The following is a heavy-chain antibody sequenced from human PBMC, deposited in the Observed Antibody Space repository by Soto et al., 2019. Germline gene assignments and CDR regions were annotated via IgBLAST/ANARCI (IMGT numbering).Heavy chain of an antibody. D-gene: IGHD6-19*01. CDR1: GYTFTSYG. V-gene: IGHV1-18*01. J-gene: IGHJ4*02. CDR2: ISTYTGNT. CDR3: ARDSSGWSNEFAY. Sequence: QVQLVQSGAEVKKPGASVKVSCKASGYTFTSYGISWVRQAPGQGLEWMGWISTYTGNTNYAQKLQGRVTMTTDTSTSTDYMELRSRRSDDTAVYYCARDSSGWSNEFAYWGQGTVVTVSS.